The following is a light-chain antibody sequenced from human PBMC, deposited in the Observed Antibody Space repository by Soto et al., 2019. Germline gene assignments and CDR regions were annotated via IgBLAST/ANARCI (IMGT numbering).Light chain of an antibody. V-gene: IGKV3-20*01. Sequence: EMVLTQSPGTLSSSAGERATLSCRASQSVGNNHVAWYQKKPGQAPRLVIYGASSRAAGIPDRFRGSGSGTDFTLTISRMAPEDFAVYYCQQHGYFPHTFAQGTKVEIK. J-gene: IGKJ2*01. CDR3: QQHGYFPHT. CDR2: GAS. CDR1: QSVGNNH.